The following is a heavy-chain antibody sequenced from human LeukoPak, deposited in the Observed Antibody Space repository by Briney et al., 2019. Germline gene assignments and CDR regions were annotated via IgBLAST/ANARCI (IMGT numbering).Heavy chain of an antibody. Sequence: ASVKVSCKASGGTFSSYVISWVRQAPGQGLEWMGRIIPILGIANYAQKFQGRVTITADKFTSTAYMELSSLRSEDTAVYYCARGPWSGSYLPFDYWGQGTLVTVSS. D-gene: IGHD1-26*01. J-gene: IGHJ4*02. V-gene: IGHV1-69*04. CDR1: GGTFSSYV. CDR3: ARGPWSGSYLPFDY. CDR2: IIPILGIA.